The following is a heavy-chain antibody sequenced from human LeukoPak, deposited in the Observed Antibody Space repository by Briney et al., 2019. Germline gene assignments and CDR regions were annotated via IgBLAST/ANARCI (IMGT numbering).Heavy chain of an antibody. CDR2: ISYDGSNQ. Sequence: PGGSLRLSCAASGFTFSSYGMHWVRQAPGKGLEWVAVISYDGSNQYYADSVKGRFTISRDNSKNPLYLQMKSLRAEDTAVDYCAKALVVPAAMGPPPFDYWGQGTLVTVSS. CDR1: GFTFSSYG. J-gene: IGHJ4*02. D-gene: IGHD2-2*01. V-gene: IGHV3-30*18. CDR3: AKALVVPAAMGPPPFDY.